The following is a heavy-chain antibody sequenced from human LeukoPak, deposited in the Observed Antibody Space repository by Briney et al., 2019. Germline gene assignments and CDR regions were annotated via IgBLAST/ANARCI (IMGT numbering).Heavy chain of an antibody. CDR1: GFTFSTYA. Sequence: PGGSLRLSCAASGFTFSTYAMIWVRQGPDKGREWVSAISGAGDDTYYADSVKGRFTISRDNSKNMVHVQMSSLRAEDTAVYYCAKLSGTFGTTSRVLDSWGQGTLVTVSS. J-gene: IGHJ4*02. CDR2: ISGAGDDT. V-gene: IGHV3-23*01. D-gene: IGHD1-1*01. CDR3: AKLSGTFGTTSRVLDS.